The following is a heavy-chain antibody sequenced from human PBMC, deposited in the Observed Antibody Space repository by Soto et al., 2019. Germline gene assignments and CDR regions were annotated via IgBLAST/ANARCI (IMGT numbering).Heavy chain of an antibody. J-gene: IGHJ3*02. CDR3: ARDGCSGGSCYWGAFDI. CDR1: GGSISSSNW. Sequence: PSETLSLTCAVSGGSISSSNWWSWVRQPPGKGLEWIGEIYHSGSTNYNPSLKSRVTISVDKSKNQFSLKLSSVTAADTAVYYCARDGCSGGSCYWGAFDIWGQGTMVTVSS. CDR2: IYHSGST. V-gene: IGHV4-4*02. D-gene: IGHD2-15*01.